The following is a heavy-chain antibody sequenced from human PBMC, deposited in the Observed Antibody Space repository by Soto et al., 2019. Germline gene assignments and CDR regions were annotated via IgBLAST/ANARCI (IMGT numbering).Heavy chain of an antibody. CDR3: ARYWVGSFQH. V-gene: IGHV3-48*03. Sequence: EVQLVESGGGLVQPGGSLRLSCAASGFTFSSYEMNWVRQAPGKGLEWVSYISSSGSTIYYADSVKGRFTISRDNAKNSLYLQMNSLRYEDTAVYYCARYWVGSFQHWGQGTLVTVSS. D-gene: IGHD2-15*01. CDR2: ISSSGSTI. CDR1: GFTFSSYE. J-gene: IGHJ1*01.